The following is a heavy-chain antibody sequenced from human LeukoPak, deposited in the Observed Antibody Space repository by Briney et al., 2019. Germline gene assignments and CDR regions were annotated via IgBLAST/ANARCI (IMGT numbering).Heavy chain of an antibody. J-gene: IGHJ5*02. Sequence: GGSLRLPCAASGFTFSSCGMHWVRQAPGKGLEWVAVISYDGRNKYYGDSVKGRFTISRDNSKNTLFLQMNSLRAEDTAVYYCAKRFPGGGVIGSWGQGTLVTVSS. CDR2: ISYDGRNK. V-gene: IGHV3-30*18. CDR3: AKRFPGGGVIGS. CDR1: GFTFSSCG. D-gene: IGHD3-16*01.